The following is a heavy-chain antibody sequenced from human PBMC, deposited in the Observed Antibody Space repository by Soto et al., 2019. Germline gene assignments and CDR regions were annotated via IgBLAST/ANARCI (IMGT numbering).Heavy chain of an antibody. Sequence: GGSLRLSCAAFGFTYNSYDMIWVRQVTGKGLEWVSLISWDGGSTYYADSVKGRFTISRDNSKNSLYLQMNSLRTEDTALYYCAKDIGAARPYYYGMDVWGQGTTVTVSS. CDR2: ISWDGGST. CDR3: AKDIGAARPYYYGMDV. D-gene: IGHD6-6*01. V-gene: IGHV3-43*01. CDR1: GFTYNSYD. J-gene: IGHJ6*02.